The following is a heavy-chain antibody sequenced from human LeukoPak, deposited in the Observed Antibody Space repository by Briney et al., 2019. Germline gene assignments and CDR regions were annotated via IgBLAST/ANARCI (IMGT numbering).Heavy chain of an antibody. J-gene: IGHJ4*02. CDR1: GFTFSSYA. CDR3: VKGGDGDNWARFGY. V-gene: IGHV3-64D*06. D-gene: IGHD5-24*01. CDR2: ISSNGDST. Sequence: QSGGSLRLSCSASGFTFSSYAMHWVRQAPGKGLEYVSAISSNGDSTYYADSVKGRFTISRDNSKNTLDLQMSSLRAEDTAVYYCVKGGDGDNWARFGYWGQGTLVTVSS.